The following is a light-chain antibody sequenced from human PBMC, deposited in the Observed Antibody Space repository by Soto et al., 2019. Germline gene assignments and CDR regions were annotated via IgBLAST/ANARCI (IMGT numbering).Light chain of an antibody. Sequence: DIQITQSPSSLSASAGARVAITCRASQSISSYLNWYQQKPGKAPKLLIYAASSLQSGVPSRFSGSGSGTDFTLTISSLQPEDFATYYCQQSYSTTRTFGQGTKVDIK. V-gene: IGKV1-39*01. CDR3: QQSYSTTRT. J-gene: IGKJ1*01. CDR2: AAS. CDR1: QSISSY.